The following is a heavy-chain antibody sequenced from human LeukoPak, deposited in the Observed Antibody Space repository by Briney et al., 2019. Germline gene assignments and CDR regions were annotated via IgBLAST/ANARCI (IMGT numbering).Heavy chain of an antibody. CDR3: AELGITMIGGV. D-gene: IGHD3-10*02. Sequence: GGSLGLSCVASGFPFSNYGMNWVRQAPGKGLEWVSYISSSGSTIYYADSVKGRFTISRDNAKNSLYLQMNSLRAEDTAVYYCAELGITMIGGVWGKGTTVTISS. J-gene: IGHJ6*04. CDR1: GFPFSNYG. V-gene: IGHV3-48*04. CDR2: ISSSGSTI.